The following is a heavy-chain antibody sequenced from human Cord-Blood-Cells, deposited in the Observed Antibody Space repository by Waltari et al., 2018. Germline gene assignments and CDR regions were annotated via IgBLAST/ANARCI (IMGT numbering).Heavy chain of an antibody. J-gene: IGHJ4*02. Sequence: QVQLQESGTALVKPSATLSLTCTVPVYSIISGYYWGSIRQPPGKGLEWIGSIYHSGSTYYNPSLNSRVTISVDTSKNQFSLKLSSVTAADTAVYYCARAASVYDFWSGYYDYWGQGTLVTVSS. CDR3: ARAASVYDFWSGYYDY. V-gene: IGHV4-38-2*02. CDR1: VYSIISGYY. D-gene: IGHD3-3*01. CDR2: IYHSGST.